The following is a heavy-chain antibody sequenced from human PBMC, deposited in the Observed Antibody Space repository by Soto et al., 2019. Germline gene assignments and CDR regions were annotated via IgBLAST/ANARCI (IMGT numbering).Heavy chain of an antibody. J-gene: IGHJ4*01. Sequence: GGSLRLSCAASGFTFSSYGMHWVRQAPGKGLEWVAVTWYDGSNKYYADSVKGRFTISRDNSKNTLYLQMNSLRAEDTAVYYCARDIYSVLDYWGHGTLVTVSS. D-gene: IGHD5-18*01. CDR3: ARDIYSVLDY. CDR2: TWYDGSNK. CDR1: GFTFSSYG. V-gene: IGHV3-33*01.